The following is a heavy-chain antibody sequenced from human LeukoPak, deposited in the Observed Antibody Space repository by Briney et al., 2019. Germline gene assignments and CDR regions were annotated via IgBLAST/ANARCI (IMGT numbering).Heavy chain of an antibody. V-gene: IGHV1-69*01. CDR2: IIPIFGTA. J-gene: IGHJ3*02. Sequence: GSSVKVSCKASGGTFSSYAISWVRQPPGPGLEWMGGIIPIFGTANYAQKFQGRVTITAGESTSTAYMELSSLRSEDTAVYYRARVTGSGPGAFDIWGQGTMVTVSS. D-gene: IGHD3-10*01. CDR1: GGTFSSYA. CDR3: ARVTGSGPGAFDI.